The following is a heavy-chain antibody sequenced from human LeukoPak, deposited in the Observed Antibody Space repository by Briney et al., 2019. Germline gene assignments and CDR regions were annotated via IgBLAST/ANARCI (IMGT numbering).Heavy chain of an antibody. Sequence: GGSLRLSCAASGFTFSSYSMNWVRQAPGKGLEWVSSISSSSYIYYADSVKGRFTISRDNAKNSLYLQMNSLRAEDTAVYYCARSPLVAATEEPPSNFDYWGQGTLVTVSS. CDR3: ARSPLVAATEEPPSNFDY. J-gene: IGHJ4*02. CDR2: ISSSSYI. D-gene: IGHD2-15*01. V-gene: IGHV3-21*01. CDR1: GFTFSSYS.